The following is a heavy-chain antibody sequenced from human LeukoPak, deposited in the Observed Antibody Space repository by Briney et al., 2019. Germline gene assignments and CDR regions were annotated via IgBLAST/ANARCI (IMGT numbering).Heavy chain of an antibody. D-gene: IGHD3-9*01. Sequence: SETLSLTCTVSGGSISSSTYYWGWIRQPPGKGLEWLVSVYYTGSTYYNPSLKRRITILLDTSKNQIYLKLSSVTAADTAVYYCSRGSYDILTGYSTLGEYWGQGTLVTVSS. CDR3: SRGSYDILTGYSTLGEY. CDR1: GGSISSSTYY. V-gene: IGHV4-39*01. CDR2: VYYTGST. J-gene: IGHJ4*02.